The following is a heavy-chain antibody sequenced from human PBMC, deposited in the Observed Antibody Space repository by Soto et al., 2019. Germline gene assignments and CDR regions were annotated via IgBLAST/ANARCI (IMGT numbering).Heavy chain of an antibody. D-gene: IGHD3-10*01. CDR3: ARSPNIYNSWFDP. CDR1: GFTVSINY. J-gene: IGHJ5*02. Sequence: PGGSLRLSCAASGFTVSINYMSWVRQAPGKGLECVSVIYTDGGTYYADSVKGRFTISRDNSKNMLFLQMGSLRAEDTAVYYCARSPNIYNSWFDPWGQGSLVTVSS. V-gene: IGHV3-66*01. CDR2: IYTDGGT.